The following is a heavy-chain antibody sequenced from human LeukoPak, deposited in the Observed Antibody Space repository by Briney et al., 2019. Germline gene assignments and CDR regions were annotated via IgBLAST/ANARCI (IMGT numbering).Heavy chain of an antibody. D-gene: IGHD3-3*01. V-gene: IGHV4-30-4*08. CDR3: ARTTRYYDFWSGYYFAEYFQH. Sequence: PSETLSLTCTVSGGSISSGDYYWSWIRQPPGKGLEWIGYIYYSGSTYYNPSLKSRVTISVDTSKNQFSLKLSSVTAADTAVYYCARTTRYYDFWSGYYFAEYFQHWGQGTLVTVSS. CDR2: IYYSGST. CDR1: GGSISSGDYY. J-gene: IGHJ1*01.